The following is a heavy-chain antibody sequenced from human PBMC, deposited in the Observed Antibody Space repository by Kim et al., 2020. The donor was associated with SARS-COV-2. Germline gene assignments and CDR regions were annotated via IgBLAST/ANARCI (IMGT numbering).Heavy chain of an antibody. Sequence: DSGVAVKSRITINPDTSKNQFSLQLNSVTPEDTAEYYCARDTPGQKAFDIWGQGTMVTVSS. V-gene: IGHV6-1*01. J-gene: IGHJ3*02. CDR3: ARDTPGQKAFDI. D-gene: IGHD2-15*01.